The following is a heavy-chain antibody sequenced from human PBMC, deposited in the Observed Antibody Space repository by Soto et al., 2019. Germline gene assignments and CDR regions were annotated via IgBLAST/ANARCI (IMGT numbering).Heavy chain of an antibody. V-gene: IGHV1-69*12. CDR1: GGTFSSYA. CDR3: ARHLGGNHYYYGMDV. CDR2: IIPIFGTA. Sequence: QVQLVQSGAEVKKPGSSVRVSCKASGGTFSSYAISWVRQAPGQGLEWMGGIIPIFGTADYAQKFQGRVTITADESTSTAYMDLSSLRSEDTAVYYCARHLGGNHYYYGMDVWGQGTTVTVSS. J-gene: IGHJ6*02. D-gene: IGHD3-16*01.